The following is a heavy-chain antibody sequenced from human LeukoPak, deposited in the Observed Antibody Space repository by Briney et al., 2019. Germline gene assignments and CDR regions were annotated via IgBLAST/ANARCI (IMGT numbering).Heavy chain of an antibody. Sequence: SETLSLTCTVSGGSISSSSYYWGWIRQPPGKGLEWIGSIYYSGSTYYNPSLKSRVTISVDTSKNQFSLKLSSVTAADTAVYYCARDVVVESSYFYYYYMDVWGKGTTVTVSS. D-gene: IGHD2-15*01. J-gene: IGHJ6*03. V-gene: IGHV4-39*07. CDR3: ARDVVVESSYFYYYYMDV. CDR1: GGSISSSSYY. CDR2: IYYSGST.